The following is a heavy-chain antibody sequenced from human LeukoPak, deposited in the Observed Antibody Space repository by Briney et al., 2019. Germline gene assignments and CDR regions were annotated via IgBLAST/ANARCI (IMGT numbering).Heavy chain of an antibody. CDR2: INHSGST. V-gene: IGHV4-34*01. CDR1: GGSFSGYY. Sequence: SETLSLTCAVYGGSFSGYYWSWIRQPPGKGLEWIGEINHSGSTNYNPSLKSRVTISVDTSKNQFSLKLSSVTAADTAVYYCARDTIQSTNEGGIDYWGQGTLVTVSS. CDR3: ARDTIQSTNEGGIDY. J-gene: IGHJ4*02. D-gene: IGHD3-16*01.